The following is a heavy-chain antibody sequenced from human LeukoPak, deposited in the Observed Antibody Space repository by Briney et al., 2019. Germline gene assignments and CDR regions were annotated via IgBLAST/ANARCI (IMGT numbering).Heavy chain of an antibody. Sequence: PSETLSLTCSVSGGSISSYYWSWIRQPPGKGLEWIGYIYYSGSTDYNPSLKSRVTISVDTSKNQFFLKLNSVTAADTAVYYCARGVYNWNIDVFDFWGQGTMVTVSS. V-gene: IGHV4-59*12. CDR2: IYYSGST. CDR3: ARGVYNWNIDVFDF. CDR1: GGSISSYY. D-gene: IGHD1/OR15-1a*01. J-gene: IGHJ3*01.